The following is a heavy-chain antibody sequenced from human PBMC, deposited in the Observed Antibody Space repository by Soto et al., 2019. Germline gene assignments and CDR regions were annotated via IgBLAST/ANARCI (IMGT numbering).Heavy chain of an antibody. V-gene: IGHV3-72*01. CDR3: ARVGMIQLYSYYYYGMDV. CDR1: GFTFSDHY. J-gene: IGHJ6*02. Sequence: GGSLRLSCAASGFTFSDHYMDWVRQAPGKGLEWVGRTRNKANSYTTEYAASVKGRFTISRDDSKNSLYLQMNSLKTEDTAVYYCARVGMIQLYSYYYYGMDVWGQGTTVTVSS. CDR2: TRNKANSYTT. D-gene: IGHD5-18*01.